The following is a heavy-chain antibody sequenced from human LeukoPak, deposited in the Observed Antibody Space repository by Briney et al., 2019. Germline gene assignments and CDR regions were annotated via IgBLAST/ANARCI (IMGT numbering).Heavy chain of an antibody. CDR1: GFTFSSYA. CDR2: ISGSGGNT. D-gene: IGHD3-10*01. CDR3: AKSSSIAFRGGSTDS. V-gene: IGHV3-23*01. J-gene: IGHJ5*01. Sequence: GGSLRLSCAASGFTFSSYAMSWVRQAPGKGLEWVSTISGSGGNTNSADSVKGRFTISRDNSKNTLYLQMNSLRAEDTAVYYCAKSSSIAFRGGSTDSWGQGTLVTVSS.